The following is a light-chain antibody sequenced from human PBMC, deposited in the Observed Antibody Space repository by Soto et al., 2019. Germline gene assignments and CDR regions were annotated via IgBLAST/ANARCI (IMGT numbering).Light chain of an antibody. Sequence: IQLTQSPSSLSASVGDRVSITCRASQDIKTYLAWYQQKQGKAPKLLISGTFTLQSGVPSRFNGSGSGTDFTVTISRLQPEDFATYYCQHLNNYPPFTFGPGTKVDLE. J-gene: IGKJ3*01. CDR3: QHLNNYPPFT. CDR2: GTF. CDR1: QDIKTY. V-gene: IGKV1-9*01.